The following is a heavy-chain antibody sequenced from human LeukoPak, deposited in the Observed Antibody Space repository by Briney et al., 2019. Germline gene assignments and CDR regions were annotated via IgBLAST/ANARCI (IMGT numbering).Heavy chain of an antibody. D-gene: IGHD6-6*01. CDR3: ARDRRSSSPFDY. Sequence: GGSLRLSCAASGFTLSSYWMSWVRQAPGKGLEWVANINQDGTEKYYVDSVKGRFTISRDNAKNSLYLQMNSLRAEDTAVYYCARDRRSSSPFDYWGQGTLVTVSS. CDR1: GFTLSSYW. CDR2: INQDGTEK. V-gene: IGHV3-7*01. J-gene: IGHJ4*02.